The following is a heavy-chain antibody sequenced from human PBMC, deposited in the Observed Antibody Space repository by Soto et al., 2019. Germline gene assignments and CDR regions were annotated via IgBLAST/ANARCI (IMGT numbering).Heavy chain of an antibody. CDR1: GFTFSNYA. J-gene: IGHJ4*02. D-gene: IGHD1-26*01. Sequence: GALRLSCAGSGFTFSNYAMSWVRQAPGKGLAWVSAISGSGGSTYYADSVKGRFTISRDNSKNTLYLQMNSLRAEDTALYYCAKVPVGATGRFDYWGQGTLVTVSS. CDR3: AKVPVGATGRFDY. CDR2: ISGSGGST. V-gene: IGHV3-23*01.